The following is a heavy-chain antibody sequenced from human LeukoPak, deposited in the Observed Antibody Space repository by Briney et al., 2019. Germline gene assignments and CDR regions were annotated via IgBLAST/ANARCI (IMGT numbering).Heavy chain of an antibody. CDR1: GGSISSGDYF. V-gene: IGHV4-30-4*01. Sequence: SQNLSLTCSVSGGSISSGDYFGSWIRQPPGKGLEWNGYIYYSGSTYYNPSLKSRVTISVETSKNQFSLKLSYVTAANTAVYYSATTVVVEGAFDIWDQGTMATVSS. CDR3: ATTVVVEGAFDI. J-gene: IGHJ3*02. CDR2: IYYSGST. D-gene: IGHD3-22*01.